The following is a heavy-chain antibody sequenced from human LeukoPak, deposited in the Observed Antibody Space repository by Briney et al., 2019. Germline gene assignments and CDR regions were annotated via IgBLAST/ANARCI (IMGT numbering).Heavy chain of an antibody. Sequence: SETLSLTCAVYGGSFSGYYWSWIRQPPGKGLEWIGEINHSGSTNYNPSLKSRVTISVDTSKNQFSLKLSSVTAADTAVYYCARDRGLLWFDYWGQGTLVTVSS. CDR1: GGSFSGYY. D-gene: IGHD3-10*01. CDR2: INHSGST. CDR3: ARDRGLLWFDY. V-gene: IGHV4-34*01. J-gene: IGHJ4*02.